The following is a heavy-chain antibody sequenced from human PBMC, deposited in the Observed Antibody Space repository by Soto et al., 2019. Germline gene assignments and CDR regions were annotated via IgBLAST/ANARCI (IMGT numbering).Heavy chain of an antibody. V-gene: IGHV3-48*01. Sequence: PGGSLRLSCAASGLTLSSFAINWVRQAPGKGLEWVSYISSSASRMYYADSLRGRLTMSRDTAKNSLYLQMNSPRPEDTAVYYYATSETGPYGPPRPLLAYWAQGTLVTVSA. D-gene: IGHD2-21*01. J-gene: IGHJ4*02. CDR3: ATSETGPYGPPRPLLAY. CDR2: ISSSASRM. CDR1: GLTLSSFA.